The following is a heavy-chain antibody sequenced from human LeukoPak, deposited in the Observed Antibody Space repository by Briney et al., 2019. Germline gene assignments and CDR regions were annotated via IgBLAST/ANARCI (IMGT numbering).Heavy chain of an antibody. CDR3: AKMRGDILTGYYRGWFDP. J-gene: IGHJ5*02. D-gene: IGHD3-9*01. Sequence: GRSLRLSCAASGFTFSSYAMHWVRQAPGKGLEWVAVISYDGSNKYYADSVKGRFTISRDNSKNTLYLQMNSLRAEDTAVYYCAKMRGDILTGYYRGWFDPWGQGTLVTVSS. CDR1: GFTFSSYA. V-gene: IGHV3-30-3*02. CDR2: ISYDGSNK.